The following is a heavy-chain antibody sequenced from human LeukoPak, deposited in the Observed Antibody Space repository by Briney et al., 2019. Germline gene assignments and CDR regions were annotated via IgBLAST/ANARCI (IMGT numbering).Heavy chain of an antibody. D-gene: IGHD4-17*01. Sequence: ASVKVSCKASGYTVTVYYIHWVRQAPGQGLEWMGRVNPNSGGTNYAQKFKGRVTMTRDTSSSTAYMELCRLRSHDTAIDCGARVTVNPNWFDPWGQGTLVTVS. CDR2: VNPNSGGT. CDR1: GYTVTVYY. J-gene: IGHJ5*02. V-gene: IGHV1-2*02. CDR3: ARVTVNPNWFDP.